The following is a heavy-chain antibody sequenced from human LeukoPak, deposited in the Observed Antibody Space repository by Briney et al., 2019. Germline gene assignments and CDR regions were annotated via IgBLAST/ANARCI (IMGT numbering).Heavy chain of an antibody. V-gene: IGHV4-61*01. D-gene: IGHD3-9*01. CDR2: IYYSGST. J-gene: IGHJ3*02. Sequence: PSETLSLTCTVSGGSVSSGSYYWSWIRQPPGKGLEWIGYIYYSGSTNYNPSLKSRVTISVDTSKNQFSLKLSSVTAADTAVYYCARFEGSLRYFDWNTSSGAFDIWGQGTMVTVSS. CDR3: ARFEGSLRYFDWNTSSGAFDI. CDR1: GGSVSSGSYY.